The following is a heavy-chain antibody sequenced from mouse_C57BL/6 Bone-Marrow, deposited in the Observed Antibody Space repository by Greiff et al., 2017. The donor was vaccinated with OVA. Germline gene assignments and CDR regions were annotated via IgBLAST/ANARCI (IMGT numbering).Heavy chain of an antibody. CDR2: IYPYNGVS. Sequence: VQLKESGPELVKPGASVKISCKASGYSFTGYYMHWVKQSHGNILDWIGYIYPYNGVSSYNQKFKGKATLTVDKSSSTAYMELRSLTSEDSAVYYCASPLTTVVDYDAMDYGGQGTSVTGSS. CDR3: ASPLTTVVDYDAMDY. CDR1: GYSFTGYY. D-gene: IGHD1-1*01. V-gene: IGHV1-31*01. J-gene: IGHJ4*01.